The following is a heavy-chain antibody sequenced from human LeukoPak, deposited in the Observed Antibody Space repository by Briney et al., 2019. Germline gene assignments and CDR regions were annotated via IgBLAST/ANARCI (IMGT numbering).Heavy chain of an antibody. V-gene: IGHV1-2*02. Sequence: ASVKVSCKASGYTFTGYYMHWVRQAPGQGLEWMGWINPNSGGTNYAQKFQGRVTMTRDTSISTAYMELSRLRSDDTAVYYCARGGSYCGGDCYWRNPPNSNWFDPWGQGTLVTVSS. CDR1: GYTFTGYY. CDR2: INPNSGGT. D-gene: IGHD2-21*02. CDR3: ARGGSYCGGDCYWRNPPNSNWFDP. J-gene: IGHJ5*02.